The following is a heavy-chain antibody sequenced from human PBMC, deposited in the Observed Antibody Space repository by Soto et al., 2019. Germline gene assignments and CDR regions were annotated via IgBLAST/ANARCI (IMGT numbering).Heavy chain of an antibody. J-gene: IGHJ6*02. CDR2: ISYDGSNK. CDR3: ARDFPRYSYGYYSWSDYYYYGMDV. D-gene: IGHD5-18*01. Sequence: GGSLRLSCAASGFTFSSYAMHWVRQAPGKGLEWVAVISYDGSNKYYADSVKGRFTISRDNSKNTLYLQMNSLRAEDTAVYYCARDFPRYSYGYYSWSDYYYYGMDVWGQGTTVTVSS. V-gene: IGHV3-30-3*01. CDR1: GFTFSSYA.